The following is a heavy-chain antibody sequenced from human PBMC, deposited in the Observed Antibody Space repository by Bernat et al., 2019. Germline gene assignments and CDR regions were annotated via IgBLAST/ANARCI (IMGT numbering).Heavy chain of an antibody. CDR3: TTPTATLDY. CDR1: GFTFSGSA. D-gene: IGHD1-1*01. V-gene: IGHV3-73*01. CDR2: IRSKANSYAT. Sequence: EVQLVESGGGLVQPGGSLKLSCAASGFTFSGSAMHWVRQASGKGLEWVGRIRSKANSYATAYDASVKGRFTISRDDSKNTAYLQMNSLKTEDTAVYYCTTPTATLDYWGQGTLVTVSS. J-gene: IGHJ4*02.